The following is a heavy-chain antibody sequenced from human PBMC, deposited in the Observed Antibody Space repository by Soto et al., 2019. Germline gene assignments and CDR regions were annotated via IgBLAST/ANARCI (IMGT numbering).Heavy chain of an antibody. Sequence: QVQQVQSGAEVKKPGSSVRVSCKASGTIFSSYTISWVRQAPGQGLEWMGRIIPILGETNSAQKFQGRVTLTADKSTNTAYMELISLRLEDTALYYCARGLGGRMDDWGQGTTVTVSS. D-gene: IGHD3-16*01. CDR2: IIPILGET. J-gene: IGHJ6*02. V-gene: IGHV1-69*08. CDR3: ARGLGGRMDD. CDR1: GTIFSSYT.